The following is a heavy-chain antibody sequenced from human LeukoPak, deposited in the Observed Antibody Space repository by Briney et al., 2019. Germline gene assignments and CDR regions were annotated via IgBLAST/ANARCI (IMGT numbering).Heavy chain of an antibody. V-gene: IGHV4-34*01. CDR3: ARGGTTGPHMYGFDV. Sequence: KPSETLSLTCAVYGGFFSDYYWSWIRQPPGKGLEWIGEINHSGSINYNPSLKSRVTISVDTPKNQFSVKLSSVTAADTAVCYCARGGTTGPHMYGFDVWGQGTTVTVSS. CDR2: INHSGSI. J-gene: IGHJ6*02. D-gene: IGHD1-1*01. CDR1: GGFFSDYY.